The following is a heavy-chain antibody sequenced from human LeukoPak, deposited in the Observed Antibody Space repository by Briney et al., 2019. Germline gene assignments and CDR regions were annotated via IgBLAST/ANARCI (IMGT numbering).Heavy chain of an antibody. CDR2: ISYDGSNK. J-gene: IGHJ4*02. CDR1: GFTFSSYA. Sequence: GRSLRLSCAASGFTFSSYAMHWVRQAPGKGLEWVAVISYDGSNKYYADSVKGRFTISRDNSKNTLYLQMNSLRAEDTVVYYCARELFPSMVGGSYLPSDYWGREPWSPSPQ. CDR3: ARELFPSMVGGSYLPSDY. D-gene: IGHD1-26*01. V-gene: IGHV3-30-3*01.